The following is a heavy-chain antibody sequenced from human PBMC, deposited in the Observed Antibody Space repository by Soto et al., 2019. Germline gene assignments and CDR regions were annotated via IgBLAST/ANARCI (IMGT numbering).Heavy chain of an antibody. Sequence: ASVKVSCRASGYTFSNHDINGVRQATGQGLEWMGWMSPNSGRTGYAQKFQGRVTMTRNTSSSTAYMELSSLRSDDTAVYYCVRRKRYTNDYCGQLTLVTVCS. V-gene: IGHV1-8*01. J-gene: IGHJ4*02. CDR3: VRRKRYTNDY. D-gene: IGHD2-2*02. CDR1: GYTFSNHD. CDR2: MSPNSGRT.